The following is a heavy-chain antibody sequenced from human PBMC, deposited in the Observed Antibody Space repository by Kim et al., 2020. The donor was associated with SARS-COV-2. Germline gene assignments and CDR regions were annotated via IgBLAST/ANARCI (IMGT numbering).Heavy chain of an antibody. CDR2: I. J-gene: IGHJ4*02. V-gene: IGHV3-48*03. CDR3: VRDASWSFDY. D-gene: IGHD2-8*01. Sequence: IYYADSVRGRFTVSRDDANNLLYLQMSSLGVDDTALYYCVRDASWSFDYWGQGTPVTVSS.